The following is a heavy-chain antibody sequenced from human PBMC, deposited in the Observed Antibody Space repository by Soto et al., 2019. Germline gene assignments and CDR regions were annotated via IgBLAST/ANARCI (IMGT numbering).Heavy chain of an antibody. CDR1: GGSISSYY. D-gene: IGHD3-10*01. CDR3: ATRPPGIWVGVFDY. V-gene: IGHV4-59*01. Sequence: SETLSLTCTVSGGSISSYYWSWIRQPPGKGPEWIGYVYHSWATNYNPSLDSRVTISLDTSKNQFSLKLNSVTAADTAVYYCATRPPGIWVGVFDYWSQGTLVTVSS. CDR2: VYHSWAT. J-gene: IGHJ4*02.